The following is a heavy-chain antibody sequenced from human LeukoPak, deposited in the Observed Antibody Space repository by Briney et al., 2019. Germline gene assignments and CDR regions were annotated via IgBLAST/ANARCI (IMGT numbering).Heavy chain of an antibody. CDR2: ISTYNDNT. Sequence: GASVKVSCKASGYTFSSFGISWVRQAPGQGLEWMGWISTYNDNTEYAQKFQGRLTMTTDTSTSTAYMELRSLRSDDTAVYYCARDPPHSSGPNSPCFEYWGQGTLVTVSS. D-gene: IGHD6-19*01. V-gene: IGHV1-18*01. CDR3: ARDPPHSSGPNSPCFEY. J-gene: IGHJ4*02. CDR1: GYTFSSFG.